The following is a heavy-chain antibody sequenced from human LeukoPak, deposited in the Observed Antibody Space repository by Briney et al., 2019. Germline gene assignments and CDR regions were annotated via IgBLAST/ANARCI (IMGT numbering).Heavy chain of an antibody. D-gene: IGHD1-26*01. Sequence: SETLSLTCTVSGGSISSYYWSWIRQPPGQGLEWIGYIYYSESTNYNPSLKSRVTISVDTSKNQFSLKLSSVSAADTAMYYCAMGSPLSYFDYWGQETLVTVSS. CDR3: AMGSPLSYFDY. V-gene: IGHV4-59*01. CDR2: IYYSEST. J-gene: IGHJ4*02. CDR1: GGSISSYY.